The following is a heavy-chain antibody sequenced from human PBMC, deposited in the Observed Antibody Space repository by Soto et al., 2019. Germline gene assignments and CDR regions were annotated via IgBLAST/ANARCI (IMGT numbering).Heavy chain of an antibody. D-gene: IGHD6-25*01. V-gene: IGHV1-69*08. J-gene: IGHJ4*02. Sequence: QVQLVQSGAEVKKPGSSVRVSCKASGGTFSSSTITWVRQAPGEGLEWMGRIIPMLDTADYAQKFQGRVTMTADKSTVKVYMEVSTLRSEDTAVYFCVSDYPLGSVFSGFDEIGHWGQGTLVTVDS. CDR1: GGTFSSST. CDR2: IIPMLDTA. CDR3: VSDYPLGSVFSGFDEIGH.